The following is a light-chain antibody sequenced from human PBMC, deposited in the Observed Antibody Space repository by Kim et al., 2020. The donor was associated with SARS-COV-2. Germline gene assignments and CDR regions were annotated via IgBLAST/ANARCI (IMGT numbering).Light chain of an antibody. CDR2: DTT. CDR3: LVSYRSGWV. V-gene: IGLV7-46*01. Sequence: SPGGTVSLTGGASTGPVTSGHYPYWFQQKPGQAPRALIYDTTNNYPSTPARFSGSFLGGKVALTLSGAQPEDEADYYCLVSYRSGWVFGGGTQLTVL. J-gene: IGLJ3*02. CDR1: TGPVTSGHY.